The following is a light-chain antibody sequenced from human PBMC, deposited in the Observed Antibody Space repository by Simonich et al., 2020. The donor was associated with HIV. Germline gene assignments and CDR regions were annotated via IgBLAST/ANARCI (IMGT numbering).Light chain of an antibody. Sequence: DIVMTQSPDSLAVSLGERATINCKSSQSVLYNSNNKNYLAWYQQKPRQPPKLLIYWESTRESGVPDRFSGRGSGTDFTLTISSLQAEDVAVYYCQQYYSTPYTFGQGTKLEI. CDR1: QSVLYNSNNKNY. V-gene: IGKV4-1*01. CDR2: WES. J-gene: IGKJ2*01. CDR3: QQYYSTPYT.